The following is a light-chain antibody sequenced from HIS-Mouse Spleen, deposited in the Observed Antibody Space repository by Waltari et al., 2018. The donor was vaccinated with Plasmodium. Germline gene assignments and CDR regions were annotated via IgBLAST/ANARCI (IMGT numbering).Light chain of an antibody. J-gene: IGKJ2*01. CDR3: QQYYSYPYT. CDR2: AAS. Sequence: AIRMTQSPSSFSASTGDRVTITCRASQGISSYLAWYQQKPGKAPKLLIYAASTLQSGVPSGFSGSGSGTDITLTISCLQSKHLSTYNCQQYYSYPYTFGQGTKLEI. V-gene: IGKV1-8*01. CDR1: QGISSY.